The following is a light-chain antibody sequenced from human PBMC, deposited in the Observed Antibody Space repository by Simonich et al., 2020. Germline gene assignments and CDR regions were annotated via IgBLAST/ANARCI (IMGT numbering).Light chain of an antibody. CDR1: VLAKKY. CDR3: YSTDSSGNRV. V-gene: IGLV3-10*01. CDR2: EDS. Sequence: SYELTQPSSVSVSPGQTARITCSGDVLAKKYARWFQQKSGQAPVLVIYEDSKRPSGIPERFSGSSSGTMATLTISGAQVEDEADYYCYSTDSSGNRVFGGGTKLTVL. J-gene: IGLJ3*02.